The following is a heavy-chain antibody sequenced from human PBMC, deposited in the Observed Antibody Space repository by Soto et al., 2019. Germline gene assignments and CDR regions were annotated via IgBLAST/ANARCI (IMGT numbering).Heavy chain of an antibody. Sequence: SETLSLTCAVYGGSFSGYYWSWIRQPPGKGLEWIGEINHSGSTNYNPSLKSRVTISVDTSKNQFSLKLSSVTAADTAVYYCARGRYYGSGSYLHYYYYYGMDVWGQGTTVAV. V-gene: IGHV4-34*01. CDR2: INHSGST. CDR3: ARGRYYGSGSYLHYYYYYGMDV. J-gene: IGHJ6*02. CDR1: GGSFSGYY. D-gene: IGHD3-10*01.